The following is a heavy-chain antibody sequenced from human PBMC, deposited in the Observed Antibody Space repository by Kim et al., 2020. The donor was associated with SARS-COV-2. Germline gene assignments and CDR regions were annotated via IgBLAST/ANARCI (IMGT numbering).Heavy chain of an antibody. CDR3: TRVGCSSTNCYHYYYGMDV. Sequence: GGSLRLSCTISGFTFVDYAMSWFRQAPGKGLEWVSFIRSNPYGETTEYAASVKGRFTISKDDSKSIAYLQMNSLKTEDTGVYYCTRVGCSSTNCYHYYYGMDVWGQGTTVTVSS. CDR2: IRSNPYGETT. V-gene: IGHV3-49*03. D-gene: IGHD2-2*01. CDR1: GFTFVDYA. J-gene: IGHJ6*02.